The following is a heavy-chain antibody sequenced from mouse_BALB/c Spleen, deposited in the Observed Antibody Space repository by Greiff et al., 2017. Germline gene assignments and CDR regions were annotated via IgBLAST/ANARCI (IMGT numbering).Heavy chain of an antibody. V-gene: IGHV5-4*02. J-gene: IGHJ4*01. CDR3: ARGYYDYDRVYAMDY. D-gene: IGHD2-4*01. CDR2: ISDGGSYT. Sequence: DVKLVESGGGLVQPGGSLKLSCAASGFTFSDYYMYWVRQTPEKRLEWVATISDGGSYTYYPDSVKGRFTISRDNAKNNLYLQMSSLKSEDTAMYYCARGYYDYDRVYAMDYWGQGTSVTVSS. CDR1: GFTFSDYY.